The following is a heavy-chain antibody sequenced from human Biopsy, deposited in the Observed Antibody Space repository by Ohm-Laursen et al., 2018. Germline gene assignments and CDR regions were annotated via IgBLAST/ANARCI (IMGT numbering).Heavy chain of an antibody. J-gene: IGHJ6*02. CDR1: GGSISSDY. CDR3: ARATNSTGWPYYYFYGMDV. V-gene: IGHV4-59*01. CDR2: IHYSGST. D-gene: IGHD2/OR15-2a*01. Sequence: SETLSLTCTVSGGSISSDYWSWIRQPPGKGLEWIGNIHYSGSTNYNPSLKSRVTISVDTSKNQFSLRLNSVTAADTAVYYCARATNSTGWPYYYFYGMDVWGQGTTVTVSS.